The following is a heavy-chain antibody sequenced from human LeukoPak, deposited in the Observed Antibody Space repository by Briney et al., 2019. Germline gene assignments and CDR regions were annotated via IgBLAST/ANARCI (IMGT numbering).Heavy chain of an antibody. V-gene: IGHV3-11*01. J-gene: IGHJ4*02. CDR3: AAKGYSYGYVFDY. Sequence: PGGSLRLSCAASGFTFSDYYMSWIRQAPGKGLEWVSYISSSGSTIYYADSEKGRFTISRDNAKNSLYLQMNSLRAEDTAVYYCAAKGYSYGYVFDYWGQGTLVTVSS. CDR2: ISSSGSTI. CDR1: GFTFSDYY. D-gene: IGHD5-18*01.